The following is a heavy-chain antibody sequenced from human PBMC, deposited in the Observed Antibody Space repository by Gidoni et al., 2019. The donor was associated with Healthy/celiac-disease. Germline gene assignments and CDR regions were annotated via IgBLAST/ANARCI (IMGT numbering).Heavy chain of an antibody. CDR3: ARVDGYYYDSSGYYLPPYFDY. V-gene: IGHV4-31*03. CDR2: IYYSGST. Sequence: QVQLQESGPGLVKPAQTLSLTCTVSGGSISSRGYYWSWIRQHPGKGLEWIGYIYYSGSTYYNPSLKSRVTISVDTSKNQFSLKLSSVTAADTAVYYCARVDGYYYDSSGYYLPPYFDYWGQGTLVTVSS. CDR1: GGSISSRGYY. D-gene: IGHD3-22*01. J-gene: IGHJ4*02.